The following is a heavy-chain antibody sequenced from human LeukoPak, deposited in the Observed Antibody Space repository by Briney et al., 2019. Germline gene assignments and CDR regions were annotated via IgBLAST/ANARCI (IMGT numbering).Heavy chain of an antibody. J-gene: IGHJ4*02. CDR3: ARGGSYCGGDCHDAGHYFDY. D-gene: IGHD2-21*02. CDR1: GYSFTSYW. CDR2: IYPGDSDT. Sequence: GESLQISCKGSGYSFTSYWIGWVRQMPGKGLEWMGIIYPGDSDTRYSPSFQGQVTISADKSISTAYLQWSSLKASDTAMYYCARGGSYCGGDCHDAGHYFDYWGQGTLVTVSS. V-gene: IGHV5-51*01.